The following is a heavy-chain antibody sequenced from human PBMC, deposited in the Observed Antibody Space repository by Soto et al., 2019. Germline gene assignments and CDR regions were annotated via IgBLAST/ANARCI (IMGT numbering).Heavy chain of an antibody. J-gene: IGHJ4*02. CDR3: ARDNYYGSDPNY. D-gene: IGHD3-10*01. CDR2: IIPIFGTA. V-gene: IGHV1-69*13. CDR1: GGTFSSYA. Sequence: VKVSCKASGGTFSSYAISWVRQAPGQGLEWMGGIIPIFGTANYAQKFQGRVTITADESTSTAYMELSSLRSEDTAVYYCARDNYYGSDPNYWGQGTLVTVSS.